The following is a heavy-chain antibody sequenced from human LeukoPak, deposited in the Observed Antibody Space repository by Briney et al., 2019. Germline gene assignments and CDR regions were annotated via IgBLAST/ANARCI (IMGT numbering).Heavy chain of an antibody. CDR3: ARDHEFGELFRKYYYYMDV. J-gene: IGHJ6*03. Sequence: SETLSLTCAVYGGSFSGYYWSWIRQPPGKGLEWIGEINHSGSTNYNPSLKSRVTISVDTSKNQFSLKLSSVTAADTAVYYCARDHEFGELFRKYYYYMDVWGKGTTVTISS. V-gene: IGHV4-34*01. CDR1: GGSFSGYY. D-gene: IGHD3-10*01. CDR2: INHSGST.